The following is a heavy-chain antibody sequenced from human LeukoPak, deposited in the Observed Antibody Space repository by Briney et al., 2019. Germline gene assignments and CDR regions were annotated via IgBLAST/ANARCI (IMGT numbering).Heavy chain of an antibody. CDR2: IKSKSVGETT. J-gene: IGHJ5*02. V-gene: IGHV3-15*01. CDR3: TTHSGNDLRS. Sequence: GGTLRLSCATSGLTFTSAWLTWVRQAPGKGLEWVGRIKSKSVGETTDYAAPVKGRFTISRDDSANTLYLQMNSLKTEDTAVYYCTTHSGNDLRSWGQGTLVTVSS. D-gene: IGHD5-12*01. CDR1: GLTFTSAW.